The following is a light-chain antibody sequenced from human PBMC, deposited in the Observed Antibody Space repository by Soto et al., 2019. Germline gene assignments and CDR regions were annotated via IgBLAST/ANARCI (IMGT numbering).Light chain of an antibody. J-gene: IGKJ5*01. V-gene: IGKV3-11*01. CDR2: GAS. CDR1: QSVKRA. Sequence: EIVMTQSLATLSVSTGERATLSCRATQSVKRALAGYHQKPGQARRLLIYGASTRATGIPARFSGSGSGTDFTLTIRSLEPEDFAVDDCQQRSNPITFGQGTRLEIK. CDR3: QQRSNPIT.